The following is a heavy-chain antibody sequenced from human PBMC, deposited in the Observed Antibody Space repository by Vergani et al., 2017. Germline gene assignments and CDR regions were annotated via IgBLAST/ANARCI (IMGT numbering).Heavy chain of an antibody. J-gene: IGHJ4*02. Sequence: EVQLVESGGGLVQPGGSLRLSCSASGFTFSSYAMHWVRQAPGKGLEYVSAISSNGGSTYYADSVKGRFTISRDNSKNTLYLQMSSLRAKDTAVYYCVRVAAAGKVDYWGQGTLVTVSS. CDR1: GFTFSSYA. V-gene: IGHV3-64D*06. D-gene: IGHD6-13*01. CDR3: VRVAAAGKVDY. CDR2: ISSNGGST.